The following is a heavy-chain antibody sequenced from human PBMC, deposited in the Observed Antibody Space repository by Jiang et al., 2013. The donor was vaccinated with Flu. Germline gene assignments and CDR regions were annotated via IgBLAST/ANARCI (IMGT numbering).Heavy chain of an antibody. CDR1: GFTFSSYW. V-gene: IGHV3-7*03. CDR3: ARDLSSWYYGGYYFYGMDV. CDR2: IKYDGSET. D-gene: IGHD3-22*01. J-gene: IGHJ6*02. Sequence: LVQPGGSLRLSCAASGFTFSSYWMSWARQAPGKGLEWVANIKYDGSETHYVDSVKGRFTISRDSARNSLYLQMNSLRAEDTAVYYCARDLSSWYYGGYYFYGMDVWGQGTTVTVSS.